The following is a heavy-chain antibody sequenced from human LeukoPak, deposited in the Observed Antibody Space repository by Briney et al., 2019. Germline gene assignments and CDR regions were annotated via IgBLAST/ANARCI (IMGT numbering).Heavy chain of an antibody. J-gene: IGHJ4*02. D-gene: IGHD6-13*01. CDR3: ARDPGYSSPWY. CDR1: GGSISSSSYY. V-gene: IGHV4-39*07. CDR2: IYYSGST. Sequence: PSETLSLTCTVSGGSISSSSYYWGWIRQPPGKGLEWIGSIYYSGSTYYNPSLKSRVTISVDTSKNQFSLKLSSVTAADTAVYYCARDPGYSSPWYWGQGTLVTVSS.